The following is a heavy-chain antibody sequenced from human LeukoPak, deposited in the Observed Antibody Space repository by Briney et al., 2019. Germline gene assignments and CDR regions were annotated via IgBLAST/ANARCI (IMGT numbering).Heavy chain of an antibody. CDR1: GGTFSSHA. CDR3: ARGHYYYDSSGYYDPTDAFDI. Sequence: SVKVSCKASGGTFSSHAISWVRQAPGQGLEWMGRIIPIFGTANYAQKFQGRVTITTDESTSTAYMELSSLRSEDTAVYYCARGHYYYDSSGYYDPTDAFDIWGQGTMVTVSS. D-gene: IGHD3-22*01. V-gene: IGHV1-69*05. J-gene: IGHJ3*02. CDR2: IIPIFGTA.